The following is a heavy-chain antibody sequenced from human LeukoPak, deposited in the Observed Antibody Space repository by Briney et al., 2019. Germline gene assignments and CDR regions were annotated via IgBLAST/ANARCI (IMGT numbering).Heavy chain of an antibody. CDR1: GFTFSDYY. J-gene: IGHJ6*03. V-gene: IGHV3-11*04. D-gene: IGHD6-6*01. CDR3: ARTEAARSGDYMDV. Sequence: GGSLRLSCAASGFTFSDYYMSWIRQAPGKGLEWVSYISSSGSTIYYADSVKGRFTISRDNAKNSPYLQMNSLRAEDTAVYYCARTEAARSGDYMDVWGKGTTVTVSS. CDR2: ISSSGSTI.